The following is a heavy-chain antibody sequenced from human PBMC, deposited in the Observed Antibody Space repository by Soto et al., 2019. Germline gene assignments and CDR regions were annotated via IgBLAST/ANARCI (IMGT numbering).Heavy chain of an antibody. CDR1: GMIVDAYD. J-gene: IGHJ6*02. CDR2: LYRGGYI. CDR3: ARPDENSFPSGLDV. Sequence: LXRSGKGSGMIVDAYDLTWVRQAPGRGLEWVSILYRGGYIRYRDSVLGRFTISRDTSKNTLYLQMNYLTVEDTATYYCARPDENSFPSGLDVCGQRTTVTVSS. V-gene: IGHV3-53*01. D-gene: IGHD4-4*01.